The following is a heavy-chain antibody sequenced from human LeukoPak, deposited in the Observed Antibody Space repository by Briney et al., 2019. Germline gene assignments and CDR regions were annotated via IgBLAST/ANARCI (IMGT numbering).Heavy chain of an antibody. J-gene: IGHJ5*02. CDR1: GRSFSGYY. V-gene: IGHV4-34*01. CDR3: ARGKNYYGSGSYYNAKPGPLNWFDP. CDR2: INHSGST. Sequence: SETLSLTCAVYGRSFSGYYWSCIRQPPGKGLEWIGEINHSGSTNYNPSLKSRVTISVDTSKNQFSLKLSSVTAADTAVYYCARGKNYYGSGSYYNAKPGPLNWFDPWGQGSLVTVSS. D-gene: IGHD3-10*01.